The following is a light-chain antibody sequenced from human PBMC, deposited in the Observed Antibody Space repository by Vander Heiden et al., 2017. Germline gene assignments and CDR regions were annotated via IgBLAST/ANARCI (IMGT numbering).Light chain of an antibody. Sequence: QSALAQPASVSGSPGQSITISCTGTNSDVGAHDLVSWFQQFPGKTPKLMIYDVTNRPSGVSSRFSGSKSANTASLTISGLQAEDEADYYCASFTTRGTWVFGGGTMVSVL. CDR3: ASFTTRGTWV. V-gene: IGLV2-14*03. CDR2: DVT. J-gene: IGLJ3*02. CDR1: NSDVGAHDL.